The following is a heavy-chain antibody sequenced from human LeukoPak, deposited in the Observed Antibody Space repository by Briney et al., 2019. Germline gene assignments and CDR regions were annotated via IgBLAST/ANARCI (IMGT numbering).Heavy chain of an antibody. CDR3: ASTYCGGDCYGDAFDI. CDR1: GYSFTSYW. D-gene: IGHD2-21*02. Sequence: GESLKISCKGSGYSFTSYWIGWVRQMPGKGLEWMGIIYPGDSDTRYSPSFQGQVTISADKSISTAYLQWSSLKASDTAMYYYASTYCGGDCYGDAFDIWGQGTMVTVSS. J-gene: IGHJ3*02. V-gene: IGHV5-51*01. CDR2: IYPGDSDT.